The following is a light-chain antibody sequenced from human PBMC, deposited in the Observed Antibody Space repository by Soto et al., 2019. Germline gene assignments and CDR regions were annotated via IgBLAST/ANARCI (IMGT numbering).Light chain of an antibody. Sequence: EIVLTQSPVTLSLSPGERATLSCRASQSVTSFLAWYQQKPGQAPRLLIYDVSHRATGIPARFSGSWSGTDFSLTISSLEPEDFAVYYCQQRSNWPLTFGGGTKVEIK. CDR2: DVS. CDR1: QSVTSF. J-gene: IGKJ4*01. CDR3: QQRSNWPLT. V-gene: IGKV3-11*01.